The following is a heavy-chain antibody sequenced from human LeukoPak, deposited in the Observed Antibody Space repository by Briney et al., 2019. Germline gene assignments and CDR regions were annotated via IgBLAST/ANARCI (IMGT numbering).Heavy chain of an antibody. J-gene: IGHJ4*02. D-gene: IGHD1/OR15-1a*01. Sequence: GASAKVSCKASGHTFTGYYAHWVRQVPGQGPEWMGWINPNTGGTTYAQKFHGRVTMTRDTSISTAYMELSRLTSDDTAVYYCARGRTGKTSGPGGCFDSWGQGTLVTVSS. CDR2: INPNTGGT. V-gene: IGHV1-2*02. CDR3: ARGRTGKTSGPGGCFDS. CDR1: GHTFTGYY.